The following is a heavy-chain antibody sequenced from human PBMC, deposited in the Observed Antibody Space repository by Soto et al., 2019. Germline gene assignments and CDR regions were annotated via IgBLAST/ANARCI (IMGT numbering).Heavy chain of an antibody. CDR1: GFPFSNYA. J-gene: IGHJ4*02. CDR3: AKGLDGGYSTYFDY. D-gene: IGHD5-18*01. CDR2: VSGSGGTT. Sequence: PGGSLRLSCAASGFPFSNYAMTWVRPAPGKGLEWVSAVSGSGGTTYFADSVKGRFTISRDNSKNTLYLQMNNLRADDTAVYYCAKGLDGGYSTYFDYWGQGTVVTVSS. V-gene: IGHV3-23*01.